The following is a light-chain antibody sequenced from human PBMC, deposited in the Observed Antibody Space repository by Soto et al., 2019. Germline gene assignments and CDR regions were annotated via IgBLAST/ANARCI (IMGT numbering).Light chain of an antibody. CDR2: TTS. V-gene: IGKV3-15*01. CDR3: QKYNNWPDS. CDR1: QSVGRN. J-gene: IGKJ4*01. Sequence: QSPGTLSVSPGERVTLSCRPSQSVGRNLAWYQQKPGQAPRLLIYTTSTRAPGIPARFSGSGSGTEFTLTISSLQSEDVAVYYCQKYNNWPDSFGGGTKVEIK.